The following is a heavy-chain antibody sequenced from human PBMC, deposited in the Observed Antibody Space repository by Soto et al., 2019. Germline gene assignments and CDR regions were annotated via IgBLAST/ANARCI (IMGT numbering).Heavy chain of an antibody. J-gene: IGHJ5*02. CDR1: GGSFSGYY. CDR3: ARGRGIAAAGTNNWFDP. D-gene: IGHD6-13*01. V-gene: IGHV4-34*01. Sequence: QVQLQQWGAGLLKPSETLSLTCAVYGGSFSGYYWSWIRQPPGKGLEWIGEINHSGSTNYNPSLKSRVTISVDTSKNQFSLKLSSVTAADTAVYYCARGRGIAAAGTNNWFDPWCQGTLVTVSS. CDR2: INHSGST.